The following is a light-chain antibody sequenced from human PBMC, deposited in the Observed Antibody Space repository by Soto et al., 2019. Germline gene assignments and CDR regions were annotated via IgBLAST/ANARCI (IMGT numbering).Light chain of an antibody. V-gene: IGLV2-14*03. CDR2: DVS. CDR3: SSYTTSSTYV. CDR1: SSDVGGYSY. J-gene: IGLJ1*01. Sequence: ALTQPASVSGSPGQSITISCTGTSSDVGGYSYISWYQHNPGRAPKLMIYDVSNRPSGVSDRFSGSKSGNTASLTISRLQAEDEADYYCSSYTTSSTYVFGSGTKLTVL.